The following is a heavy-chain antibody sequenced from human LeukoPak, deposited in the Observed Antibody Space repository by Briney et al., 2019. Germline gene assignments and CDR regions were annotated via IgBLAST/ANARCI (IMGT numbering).Heavy chain of an antibody. CDR3: ARGAIAAGEDAFDI. CDR2: ISAYNGNT. V-gene: IGHV1-18*01. J-gene: IGHJ3*02. D-gene: IGHD6-13*01. Sequence: ASVKVSCKASGYTFTSYGISWVRQAPGQGLEWMGWISAYNGNTNYAQKFQGRVTITADKSTSTAYMELSSLRSEDTAVYYCARGAIAAGEDAFDIWGQGTMVTVSS. CDR1: GYTFTSYG.